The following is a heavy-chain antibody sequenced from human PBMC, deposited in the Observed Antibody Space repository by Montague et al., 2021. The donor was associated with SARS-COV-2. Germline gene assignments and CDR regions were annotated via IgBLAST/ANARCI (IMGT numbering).Heavy chain of an antibody. CDR3: ARAYCGGDCYFYWYFDL. CDR2: TYYRSKWYN. J-gene: IGHJ2*01. V-gene: IGHV6-1*01. D-gene: IGHD2-21*02. Sequence: CAISGDSVSSNIATWNWIRQSPSRGLERLGRTYYRSKWYNDYAVSVKSRVIINPDTSNNRISLQLNSVTPGDTAVYYCARAYCGGDCYFYWYFDLWGRGTLVTVSS. CDR1: GDSVSSNIAT.